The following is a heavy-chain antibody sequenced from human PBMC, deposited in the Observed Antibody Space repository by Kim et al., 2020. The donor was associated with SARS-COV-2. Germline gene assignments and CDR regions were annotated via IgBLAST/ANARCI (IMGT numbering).Heavy chain of an antibody. Sequence: GGSLRLSCAASGFTFSSYAMHWVRQAPGKGLEWVAVISYDGSNKYYADSVKGRFTISRDNSKNTLYLQMNSLRAEDTAVYYCARDIIDDILTGSLYYYYYGMDVWGQGTTVTVSS. D-gene: IGHD3-9*01. J-gene: IGHJ6*02. CDR1: GFTFSSYA. CDR3: ARDIIDDILTGSLYYYYYGMDV. V-gene: IGHV3-30*04. CDR2: ISYDGSNK.